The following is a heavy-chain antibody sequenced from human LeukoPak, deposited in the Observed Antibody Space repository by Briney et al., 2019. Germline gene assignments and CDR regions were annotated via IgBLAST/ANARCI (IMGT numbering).Heavy chain of an antibody. Sequence: PGGSLRLSCAASGFTFSSYSMNWVRQAPGKGLEWVSSISSSSSYIYYADSVKGRFTISRDNAKNSLYLQMSSLRAEDTAVYYCARDKGSTAGPPDYWGQGTLVTVSS. CDR3: ARDKGSTAGPPDY. V-gene: IGHV3-21*01. CDR1: GFTFSSYS. CDR2: ISSSSSYI. J-gene: IGHJ4*02. D-gene: IGHD6-13*01.